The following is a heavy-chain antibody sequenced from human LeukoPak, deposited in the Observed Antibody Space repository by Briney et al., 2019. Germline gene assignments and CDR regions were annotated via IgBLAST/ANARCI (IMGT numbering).Heavy chain of an antibody. V-gene: IGHV4-34*01. CDR3: ARVSRNSSNRYGMDV. CDR1: GGSFSGYY. D-gene: IGHD6-13*01. J-gene: IGHJ6*02. Sequence: PSETLSLTCAVYGGSFSGYYWSWIRQPPGKGLEWIGEINHSGSTYYNPSLKSRVTISVDTSKNQLSLKLSSVTAADTAVYYCARVSRNSSNRYGMDVWGQGTTVTVSS. CDR2: INHSGST.